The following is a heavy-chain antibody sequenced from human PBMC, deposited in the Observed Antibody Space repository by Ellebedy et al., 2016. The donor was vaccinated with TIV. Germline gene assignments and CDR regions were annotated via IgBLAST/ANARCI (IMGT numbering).Heavy chain of an antibody. V-gene: IGHV3-23*01. D-gene: IGHD3-22*01. CDR2: ISGGGGNT. CDR3: AKCIWDYFYDSSDFYAFDI. J-gene: IGHJ3*02. Sequence: GESLKISCAASGFTFSNYGMTWVRQAPGKGLEWVSGISGGGGNTYYADSVQGRFTISRDNSKNTLYLQMNSLRAEDTAIYYCAKCIWDYFYDSSDFYAFDIWGQGTMVTVSS. CDR1: GFTFSNYG.